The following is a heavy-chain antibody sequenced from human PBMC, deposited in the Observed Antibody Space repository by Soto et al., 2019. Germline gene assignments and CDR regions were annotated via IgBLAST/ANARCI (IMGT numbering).Heavy chain of an antibody. Sequence: TLSLTCTVSGGSISSGGYYWSWIRQHPGKGLEWIGYIYYSGSTYYNPSLKSRVTISVDTSKNQFSLKLSSVTAADTAVYYCARSRRGYSSSSNLDYWGQGTLVTVSS. V-gene: IGHV4-31*03. J-gene: IGHJ4*02. CDR3: ARSRRGYSSSSNLDY. CDR2: IYYSGST. CDR1: GGSISSGGYY. D-gene: IGHD6-13*01.